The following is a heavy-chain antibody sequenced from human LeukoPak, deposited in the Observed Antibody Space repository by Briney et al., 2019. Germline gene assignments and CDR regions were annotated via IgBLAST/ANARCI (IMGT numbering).Heavy chain of an antibody. Sequence: GGSLRLSCTASGFSVETNYMTWVRQAPGKGLEWVSTIYSGGTTYYADSVKGRFTISRDNSQNTLFLRLNSLTDEDTAIYYCVRDLNRYGLDSWGQGTRVTVSS. CDR3: VRDLNRYGLDS. D-gene: IGHD1-14*01. V-gene: IGHV3-53*01. CDR1: GFSVETNY. CDR2: IYSGGTT. J-gene: IGHJ4*02.